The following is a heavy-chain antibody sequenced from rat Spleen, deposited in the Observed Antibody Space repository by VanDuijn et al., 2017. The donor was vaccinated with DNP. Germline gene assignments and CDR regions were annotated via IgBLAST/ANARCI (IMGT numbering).Heavy chain of an antibody. CDR2: IIYDGSST. Sequence: EVRLVESGGGLVQPGNSLKLSCAASGFTFSDFAMAWVRQSPKKGLEWIATIIYDGSSTSYRDSVKGRFTISRDNGESSLYLQMNSLWSEDTATYYCTRGSSLPGYLDYWGQGVLVTVSS. J-gene: IGHJ2*01. CDR3: TRGSSLPGYLDY. V-gene: IGHV5-17*01. CDR1: GFTFSDFA. D-gene: IGHD1-4*01.